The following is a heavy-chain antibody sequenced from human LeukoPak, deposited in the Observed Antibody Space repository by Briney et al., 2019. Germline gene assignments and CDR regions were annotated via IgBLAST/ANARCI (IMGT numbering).Heavy chain of an antibody. J-gene: IGHJ4*02. D-gene: IGHD1-1*01. V-gene: IGHV4-61*01. Sequence: SETLSLTCTVSGGSVSSGSYYWSWIRQPPGKGLEWIGYIYYSGSTNYNPSLKSRVTISVDTSKNQFSLKLSSVTAADTAVYYCAAPNWKKDPYYFDYWGQGTLVAVSS. CDR3: AAPNWKKDPYYFDY. CDR2: IYYSGST. CDR1: GGSVSSGSYY.